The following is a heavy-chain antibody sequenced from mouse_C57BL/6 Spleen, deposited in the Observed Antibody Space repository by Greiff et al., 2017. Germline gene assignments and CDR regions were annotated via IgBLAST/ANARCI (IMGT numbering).Heavy chain of an antibody. V-gene: IGHV5-17*01. Sequence: EVHLVESGGGLVKPGGSLKLSCAASGFTFSDYGMHWVRQAPEKGLEWVAYISSGSSTIYYADTVKGRFTISRDNAKNTLFLQMTSLRSEDTAMYYCARRNYYGSSYGYYFDYWGQGTTLTVSS. CDR3: ARRNYYGSSYGYYFDY. D-gene: IGHD1-1*01. J-gene: IGHJ2*01. CDR1: GFTFSDYG. CDR2: ISSGSSTI.